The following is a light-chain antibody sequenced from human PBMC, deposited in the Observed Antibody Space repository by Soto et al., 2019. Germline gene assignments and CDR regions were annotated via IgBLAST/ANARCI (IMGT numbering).Light chain of an antibody. CDR3: LQDYNYPRT. CDR1: QDIRND. Sequence: AIQMTQSPSSLSASVGDRVTITCRASQDIRNDLGWYQQKPWKDPKLLIYGASNLHRGVPSRFSGSGSGTDFTLTISSLQPEDFAAYYCLQDYNYPRTFGQGTKVDFK. CDR2: GAS. V-gene: IGKV1-6*01. J-gene: IGKJ1*01.